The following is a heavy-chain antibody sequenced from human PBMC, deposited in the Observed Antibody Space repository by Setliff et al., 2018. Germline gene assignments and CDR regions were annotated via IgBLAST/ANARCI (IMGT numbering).Heavy chain of an antibody. Sequence: SETLSLTCTVSGGSISSYYWSWIRQPPGKGLEWIGYIYYSGSTNYNPSLKSRVTISVDTSKNQFSLRLSSVTAADTAVYYCARDRGGDWIYYFDYWGQGTLVTVSS. CDR2: IYYSGST. D-gene: IGHD2-21*02. J-gene: IGHJ4*02. CDR1: GGSISSYY. V-gene: IGHV4-59*01. CDR3: ARDRGGDWIYYFDY.